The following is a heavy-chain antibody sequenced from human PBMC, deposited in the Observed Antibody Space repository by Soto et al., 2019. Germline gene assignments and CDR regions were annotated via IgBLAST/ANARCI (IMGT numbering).Heavy chain of an antibody. V-gene: IGHV3-21*01. CDR3: AREGAAAGYGMDV. D-gene: IGHD6-13*01. Sequence: GGSLRLSCAASGFTFSRYSMNWVGQAPGKGLEWVSSISSSSSYIYYADSVKGRFTISRDNAKNSLYLQMNSLRAEDTAVYYCAREGAAAGYGMDVWGQGTTVTVSS. J-gene: IGHJ6*02. CDR1: GFTFSRYS. CDR2: ISSSSSYI.